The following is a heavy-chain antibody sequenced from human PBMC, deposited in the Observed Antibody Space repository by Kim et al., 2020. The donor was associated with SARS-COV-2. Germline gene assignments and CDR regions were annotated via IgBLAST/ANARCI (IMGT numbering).Heavy chain of an antibody. D-gene: IGHD1-26*01. J-gene: IGHJ3*02. CDR3: ARRTIEDAFDI. Sequence: ANYAQKFQGRVTTTADKSMGTVYMELSSLRSEDTAVYYCARRTIEDAFDIWGQGTMVTVSS. CDR2: A. V-gene: IGHV1-69*02.